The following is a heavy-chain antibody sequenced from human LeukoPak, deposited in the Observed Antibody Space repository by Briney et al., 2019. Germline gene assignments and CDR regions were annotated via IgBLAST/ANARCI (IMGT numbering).Heavy chain of an antibody. CDR2: ISGSGGRT. V-gene: IGHV3-23*01. Sequence: GGSLRLSCAASGFTFSSYWMHWVRQAPGKGLEWVSAISGSGGRTYYADSVKGRFTISRDNSKNTLFLQMNSLRAEDTAVYYCALNGREVPSGAFDIWGQGTMVTVSS. J-gene: IGHJ3*02. CDR1: GFTFSSYW. CDR3: ALNGREVPSGAFDI. D-gene: IGHD1-1*01.